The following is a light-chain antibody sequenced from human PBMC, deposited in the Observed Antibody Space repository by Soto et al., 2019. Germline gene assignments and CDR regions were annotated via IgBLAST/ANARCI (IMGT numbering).Light chain of an antibody. J-gene: IGKJ4*01. CDR2: RAS. V-gene: IGKV3-20*01. CDR1: QSGRSSY. CDR3: QQYSSYPLT. Sequence: IVLTASLGTLSLSQRARATLSCSASQSGRSSYSAWDHHKPGQAPRLLIYRASRMATGIPRRVSGSGSGTDFTLTISRVEPEDFAVYYCQQYSSYPLTFGGGTKVDSK.